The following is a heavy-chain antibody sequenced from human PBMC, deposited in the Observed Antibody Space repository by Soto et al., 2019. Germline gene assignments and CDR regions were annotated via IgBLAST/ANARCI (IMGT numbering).Heavy chain of an antibody. CDR3: ARDPRHGFGYGMDV. D-gene: IGHD3-10*01. J-gene: IGHJ6*02. V-gene: IGHV1-69*08. CDR2: IIPILGIA. Sequence: QVQLVQSGAEVKKPGSSVKVSCKASGGTFSSYTISWVRQAPGQGLEWMGRIIPILGIANYAQKFQGRVTITADKSTSTAYMELSSLRSEDTAVYYCARDPRHGFGYGMDVWGQGTTVTVSS. CDR1: GGTFSSYT.